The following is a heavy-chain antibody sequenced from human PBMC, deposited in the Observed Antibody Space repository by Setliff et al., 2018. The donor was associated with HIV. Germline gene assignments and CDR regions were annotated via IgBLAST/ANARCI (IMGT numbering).Heavy chain of an antibody. CDR3: AREIYGGNSRPFDS. Sequence: PSETLSLTCTVSGGSISSYYWSWIRQPAGKGLEWIGRIYASGSTNYNPSLKSRVTMSVDTSKNHFSLKLSSVTAADTAVYYCAREIYGGNSRPFDSWGQGTLVTVSS. CDR1: GGSISSYY. CDR2: IYASGST. D-gene: IGHD4-17*01. V-gene: IGHV4-4*07. J-gene: IGHJ4*02.